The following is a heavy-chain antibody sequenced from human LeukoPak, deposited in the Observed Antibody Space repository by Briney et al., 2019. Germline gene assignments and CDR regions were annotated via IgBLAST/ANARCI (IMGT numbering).Heavy chain of an antibody. CDR3: ARQNPSMGGNWFDP. V-gene: IGHV4-4*07. D-gene: IGHD2-15*01. J-gene: IGHJ5*02. Sequence: PSETLSLTCTVSGGSISSYYWSWIRQPAGKGLEWIGRIYTSGGTNYNPSLKSRVTMSVDTSKNQFSLKLSSVTAADTAVYYCARQNPSMGGNWFDPWGQGTQVTVSS. CDR2: IYTSGGT. CDR1: GGSISSYY.